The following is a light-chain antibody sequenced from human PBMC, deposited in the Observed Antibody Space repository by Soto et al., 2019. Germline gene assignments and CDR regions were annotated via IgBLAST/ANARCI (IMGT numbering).Light chain of an antibody. CDR1: PGIISF. Sequence: DIQMTQSPSSLSTSVGDRATITCRTSPGIISFLAWYQQKQGKVPKLLLYAASILQSGVPSRFSGSGSGTDFTLTISSLQPEDVATYYGQRYMSDPLAFGGGTKVEIK. J-gene: IGKJ4*01. CDR2: AAS. CDR3: QRYMSDPLA. V-gene: IGKV1-27*01.